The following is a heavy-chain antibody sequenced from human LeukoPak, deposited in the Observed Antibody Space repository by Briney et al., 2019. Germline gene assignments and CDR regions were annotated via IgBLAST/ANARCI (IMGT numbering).Heavy chain of an antibody. CDR1: GFTFSSYE. Sequence: GGSLRLSCAASGFTFSSYEMNWVRQAPGKGLEWVSYISSSGSTIYYADSVKGRFTISRDNSKNTLYLQMNSLRAEDTAVYYCAKDLVGAFDYWGQGTLVTVSS. V-gene: IGHV3-48*03. D-gene: IGHD1-26*01. CDR3: AKDLVGAFDY. J-gene: IGHJ4*02. CDR2: ISSSGSTI.